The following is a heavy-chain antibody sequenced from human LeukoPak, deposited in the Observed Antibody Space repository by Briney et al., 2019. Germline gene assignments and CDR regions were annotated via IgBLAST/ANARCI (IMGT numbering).Heavy chain of an antibody. V-gene: IGHV3-9*01. CDR1: GFTFDDYA. Sequence: GGSLRLSCAASGFTFDDYAMHWVRHAPGKGLEWVSGISWNSGSIGYADSVKGRFTISRDNAKNSLYLQMNSLRAEDTALYYCARGKWYSSDWGQGTLVTVSS. CDR3: ARGKWYSSD. J-gene: IGHJ4*02. CDR2: ISWNSGSI. D-gene: IGHD6-19*01.